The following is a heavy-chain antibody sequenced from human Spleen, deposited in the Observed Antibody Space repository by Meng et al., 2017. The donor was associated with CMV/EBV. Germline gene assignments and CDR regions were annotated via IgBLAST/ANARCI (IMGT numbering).Heavy chain of an antibody. V-gene: IGHV3-48*04. D-gene: IGHD3-16*01. J-gene: IGHJ3*02. CDR1: EFTFISYS. CDR3: ARVKSWGDLRHHDAFDI. CDR2: ISSSSSTI. Sequence: GESLKISCAASEFTFISYSMNWVRQAPGKGLEWVSYISSSSSTIYYADSVKGRFTISRDNAKNSLYLQINSLRAEDTALYYCARVKSWGDLRHHDAFDIWGQGTMVTVSS.